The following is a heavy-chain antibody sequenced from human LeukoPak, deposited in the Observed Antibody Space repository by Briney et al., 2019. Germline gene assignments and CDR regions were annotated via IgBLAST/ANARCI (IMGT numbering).Heavy chain of an antibody. D-gene: IGHD1-1*01. J-gene: IGHJ4*02. V-gene: IGHV3-23*01. CDR2: LSGSGAGT. Sequence: GGSLRLSCAASGFTFSDYALGWVRQAPGRGLEWVATLSGSGAGTYYSDSVQGRFTISRDNSKNTLYLQMNNLRVDDTAVYYCAKKGQADDDGKPDWGQGTLVTVSS. CDR3: AKKGQADDDGKPD. CDR1: GFTFSDYA.